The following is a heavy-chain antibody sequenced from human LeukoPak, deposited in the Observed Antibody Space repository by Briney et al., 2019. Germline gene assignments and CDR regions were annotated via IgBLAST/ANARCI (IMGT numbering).Heavy chain of an antibody. Sequence: SETLSLTCAVYGGSFSGYYWNWIRQPPGKGLEWIGEINHSGSTNYNPSLKSRVTISVDTSKNQLSLKLSSVTAADTAVYYCARETSQKGAHYMDVWGKGTTVTISS. CDR1: GGSFSGYY. CDR3: ARETSQKGAHYMDV. V-gene: IGHV4-34*01. D-gene: IGHD3-16*01. CDR2: INHSGST. J-gene: IGHJ6*03.